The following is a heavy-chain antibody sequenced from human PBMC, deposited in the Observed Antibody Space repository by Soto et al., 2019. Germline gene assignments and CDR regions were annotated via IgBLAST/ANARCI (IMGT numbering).Heavy chain of an antibody. CDR2: INASNGST. D-gene: IGHD3-16*01. V-gene: IGHV1-46*01. Sequence: ASVKVSCKASGYTFTSYYMHWVRQAPGQGLEWMGIINASNGSTSYAQKLQGRVTMTTDTSTSTAYMELRSLRSDDTAVYYCARDFMRGEGDYWGQGTLVTVSS. CDR3: ARDFMRGEGDY. J-gene: IGHJ4*02. CDR1: GYTFTSYY.